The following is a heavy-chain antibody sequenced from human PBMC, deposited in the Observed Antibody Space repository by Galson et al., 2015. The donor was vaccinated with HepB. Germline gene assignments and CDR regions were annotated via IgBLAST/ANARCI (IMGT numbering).Heavy chain of an antibody. CDR1: GFTFTNFG. D-gene: IGHD1-7*01. CDR3: ARSPYNWNYDC. J-gene: IGHJ4*02. CDR2: IWYDGTNK. V-gene: IGHV3-33*01. Sequence: SLRLSCATSGFTFTNFGMHWVRQAPGKGLEWVAVIWYDGTNKYYADSVKGRFTISRDDSKNTLYLQMSSLVAEDTAVYYCARSPYNWNYDCWGQGTLVTVSS.